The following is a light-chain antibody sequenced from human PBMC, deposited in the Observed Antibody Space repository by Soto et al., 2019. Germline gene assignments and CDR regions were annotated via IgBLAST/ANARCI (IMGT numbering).Light chain of an antibody. CDR2: GAS. CDR1: QSVSSSY. Sequence: DIVMTQSPATLSVSLGDRATLSCRASQSVSSSYLAWYQQKPGQAPRLLIYGASSRATGIPDRFSGSGSGTDFTLTISRLEPEDFAVYYCQQYGSSLWTFGQGTKVDIK. CDR3: QQYGSSLWT. V-gene: IGKV3-20*01. J-gene: IGKJ1*01.